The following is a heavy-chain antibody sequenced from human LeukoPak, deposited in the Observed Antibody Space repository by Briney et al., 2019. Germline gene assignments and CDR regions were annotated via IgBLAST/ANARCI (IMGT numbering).Heavy chain of an antibody. CDR3: ARDLMVRGAPSQNWFDP. V-gene: IGHV3-21*01. D-gene: IGHD3-10*01. J-gene: IGHJ5*02. CDR2: ISGGSFST. CDR1: GFAFSSYA. Sequence: GGTLRLSCAASGFAFSSYAMNWVRQAPGRGLEWVSSISGGSFSTYYADSVKGRFTISRDNAKNSLYLQMNSLRAEDTAVYYCARDLMVRGAPSQNWFDPWGQGTLVTVSS.